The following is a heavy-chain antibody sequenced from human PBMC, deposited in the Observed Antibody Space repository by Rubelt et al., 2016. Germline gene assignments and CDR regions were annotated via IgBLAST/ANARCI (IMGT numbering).Heavy chain of an antibody. D-gene: IGHD2-2*01. J-gene: IGHJ4*02. V-gene: IGHV4-34*01. CDR1: GGSFSGYY. CDR2: INHSGST. CDR3: ARGSPNCSSTSCYLPNFDY. Sequence: QVQLQQWGAGLLKPSETLSLTCAVYGGSFSGYYWSWIRQPPGKGLEWIGEINHSGSTNYNPSLKVRVTISVDTSKNQFSLKLSSVTAADTAVYYCARGSPNCSSTSCYLPNFDYWGQGTLVTVSS.